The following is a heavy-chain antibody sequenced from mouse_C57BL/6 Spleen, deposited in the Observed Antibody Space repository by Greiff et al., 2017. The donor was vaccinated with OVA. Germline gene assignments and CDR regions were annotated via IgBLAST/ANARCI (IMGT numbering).Heavy chain of an antibody. D-gene: IGHD1-1*01. CDR1: GYTFTNYW. CDR3: ARKEYYGSSYGYFDV. Sequence: VMLVESGAELVRPGTSVKMSCKASGYTFTNYWIGWAKQRPGHGLEWIGDIYPGGGYTNYNEKFKGKATLTADKSSSTAYMQFSSLTSEDSAIYYCARKEYYGSSYGYFDVWGTGTTVTVSS. V-gene: IGHV1-63*01. CDR2: IYPGGGYT. J-gene: IGHJ1*03.